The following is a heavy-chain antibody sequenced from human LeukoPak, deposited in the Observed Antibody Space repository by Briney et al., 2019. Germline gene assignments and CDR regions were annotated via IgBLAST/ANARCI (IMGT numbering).Heavy chain of an antibody. CDR2: IYYNGST. CDR3: ARAGYTSGWYGGNYYFDY. V-gene: IGHV4-61*08. CDR1: GGSISSGGYY. J-gene: IGHJ4*02. D-gene: IGHD6-19*01. Sequence: SQTLSLTCTVSGGSISSGGYYWSWIRQPPGKGLEWIGYIYYNGSTNYNPSLKSRVTISVDTSKNQFSLKLSSVTAADTAVYYCARAGYTSGWYGGNYYFDYWGQGTLVSVSS.